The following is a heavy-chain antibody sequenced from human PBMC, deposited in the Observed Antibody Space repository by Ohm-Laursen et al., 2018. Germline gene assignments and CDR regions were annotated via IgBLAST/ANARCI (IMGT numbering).Heavy chain of an antibody. Sequence: SQTLSLTCTVSVASISSGGYCWNWLRQHPGKGLEWIGHIYYSGTTSYNPSLKSRLTISIDTSENQFSLKLSSVTAADTAVYYCARGTGVNEGDYWGQGTLVTVSS. J-gene: IGHJ4*02. V-gene: IGHV4-31*03. D-gene: IGHD1-1*01. CDR1: VASISSGGYC. CDR2: IYYSGTT. CDR3: ARGTGVNEGDY.